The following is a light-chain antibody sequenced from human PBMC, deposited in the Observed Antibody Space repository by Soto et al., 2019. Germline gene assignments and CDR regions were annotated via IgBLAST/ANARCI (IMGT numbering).Light chain of an antibody. CDR2: GAS. CDR3: QQYVNSPRT. CDR1: QSVSSSY. J-gene: IGKJ1*01. Sequence: EIVLTQSPGTLSLSPGERATLSCRASQSVSSSYLAWYQQKPGQAPRLFIYGASSRATGTPDRFSGSGSGTDFTLTISRLESEDFAVYYCQQYVNSPRTFGQGTKVEIK. V-gene: IGKV3-20*01.